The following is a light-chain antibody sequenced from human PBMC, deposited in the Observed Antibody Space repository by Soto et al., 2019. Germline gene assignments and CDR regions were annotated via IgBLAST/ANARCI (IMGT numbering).Light chain of an antibody. J-gene: IGKJ5*01. CDR3: QQYGSSPPENT. V-gene: IGKV3-20*01. CDR1: QSVSSSY. CDR2: GAS. Sequence: EIVLTQSPGTLSLSPGERATLSCRASQSVSSSYLAWYQQKPGQAPRLLIYGASSRATGIPDRFSGSGSGXDXTLTISRLEPEDFAVYYCQQYGSSPPENTFGQGTRLEIK.